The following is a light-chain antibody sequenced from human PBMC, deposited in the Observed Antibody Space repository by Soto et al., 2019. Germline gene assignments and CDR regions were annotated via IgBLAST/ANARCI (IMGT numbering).Light chain of an antibody. CDR2: GAS. CDR3: QQYNNCPFT. J-gene: IGKJ3*01. Sequence: VMTQSPATLSVSPGERATLSCRASQSVRSNLAWYQQKPGQAPRLLIYGASTRATSIPARFSGSGSGTEFSVNISSLQSEDSAVYYCQQYNNCPFTVGPGTKVDIK. CDR1: QSVRSN. V-gene: IGKV3-15*01.